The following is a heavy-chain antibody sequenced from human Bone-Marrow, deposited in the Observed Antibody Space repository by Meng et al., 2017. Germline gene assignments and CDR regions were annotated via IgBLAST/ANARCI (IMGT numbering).Heavy chain of an antibody. CDR2: INPNSGGT. Sequence: ASVKVSCKTSGYTFSDYYMHWVRQAPGQGLEWMGWINPNSGGTNYAQKFQGRVTMTRDTSTSTAYMDVNRLTSDDTAVYYCARDGGDGYNWFGVSYWGQGTLVTVSS. V-gene: IGHV1-2*02. CDR3: ARDGGDGYNWFGVSY. CDR1: GYTFSDYY. J-gene: IGHJ4*02. D-gene: IGHD5-24*01.